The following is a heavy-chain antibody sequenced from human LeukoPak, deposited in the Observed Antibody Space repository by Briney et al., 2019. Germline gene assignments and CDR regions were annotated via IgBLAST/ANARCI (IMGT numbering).Heavy chain of an antibody. D-gene: IGHD5-18*01. Sequence: ASVRVSCKVSGHTLTQLSIHWVRQAPGKGVEWMGESHPADGGPNLAQNFQDRISMTEDTSIDTAYLALTSLTSDDTAVYFCAAVRTSHQDFYDDTASRNPFDYWGQGTLLTVSS. CDR3: AAVRTSHQDFYDDTASRNPFDY. V-gene: IGHV1-24*01. J-gene: IGHJ4*02. CDR2: SHPADGGP. CDR1: GHTLTQLS.